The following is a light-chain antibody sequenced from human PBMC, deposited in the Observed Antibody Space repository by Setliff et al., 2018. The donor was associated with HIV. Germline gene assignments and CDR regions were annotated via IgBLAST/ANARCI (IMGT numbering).Light chain of an antibody. Sequence: QSVLTQPPSASGAPGQRVTISCSGSSSNIGSNTVSWYQQFPGTAPKLLIYNTNQRPSGVPDRFSGSKSGTSASLAISGLQSEDEADYCCATWDDSLNGYVFGTGTK. CDR3: ATWDDSLNGYV. CDR2: NTN. CDR1: SSNIGSNT. J-gene: IGLJ1*01. V-gene: IGLV1-44*01.